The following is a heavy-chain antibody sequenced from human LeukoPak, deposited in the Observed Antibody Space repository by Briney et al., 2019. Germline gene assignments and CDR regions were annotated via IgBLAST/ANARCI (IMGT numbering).Heavy chain of an antibody. CDR2: INLNTGDT. CDR1: GYTFTDYF. J-gene: IGHJ4*02. D-gene: IGHD6-19*01. Sequence: ASVKVSCKASGYTFTDYFMHWVRQAPGQGLEWMGWINLNTGDTNLAQKFQGRVTLTRDTSSNTAYMYLSGLRSDDTSVYYCARVASGTSGWYLYFFDYWGQGTLVTVSS. CDR3: ARVASGTSGWYLYFFDY. V-gene: IGHV1-2*02.